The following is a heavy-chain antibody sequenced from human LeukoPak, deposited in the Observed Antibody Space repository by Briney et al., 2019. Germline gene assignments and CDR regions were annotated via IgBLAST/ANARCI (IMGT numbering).Heavy chain of an antibody. CDR3: ARDSVAVAGSDAFDI. D-gene: IGHD6-19*01. CDR1: GFTFGIYE. Sequence: GGSLRLSCAASGFTFGIYEVNWVRQAPGKGLEWVSYISGSSRTIFYADSVKGRFTISRDNTKNSLYLQMNSLRAEDTAVYFCARDSVAVAGSDAFDIWGQGTMVSVSS. V-gene: IGHV3-48*03. J-gene: IGHJ3*02. CDR2: ISGSSRTI.